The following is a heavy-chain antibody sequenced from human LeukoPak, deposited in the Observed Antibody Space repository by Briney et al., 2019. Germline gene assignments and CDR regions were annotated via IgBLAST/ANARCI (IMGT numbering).Heavy chain of an antibody. V-gene: IGHV3-66*01. CDR2: NYSGGST. CDR3: AREGVGSITFDY. CDR1: GFTVSSNY. D-gene: IGHD1-26*01. Sequence: GGSLRLSCAASGFTVSSNYMSWVRQAPGKGLEWVSVNYSGGSTYYADSVKGRFTISRDNSKNTLYLQMNSLRAEDTAVYYCAREGVGSITFDYWGQGTLVTVSS. J-gene: IGHJ4*02.